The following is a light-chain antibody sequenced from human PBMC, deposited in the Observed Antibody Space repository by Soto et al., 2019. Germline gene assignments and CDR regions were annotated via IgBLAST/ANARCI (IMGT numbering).Light chain of an antibody. CDR1: QGINSTY. V-gene: IGKV3-20*01. Sequence: VVLTQSPVTLSLSPGERATLSCRASQGINSTYVAWYQQKPGQAPRLLIYAASIRATGIPDRFSGSGSGTDFILTISRLEPEDFVVYYCQHYGSSFTFGPGPKVNIK. J-gene: IGKJ3*01. CDR3: QHYGSSFT. CDR2: AAS.